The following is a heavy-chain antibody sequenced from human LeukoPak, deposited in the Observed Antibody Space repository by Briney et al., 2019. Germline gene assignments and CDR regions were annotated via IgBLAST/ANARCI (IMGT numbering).Heavy chain of an antibody. J-gene: IGHJ4*02. D-gene: IGHD3-22*01. CDR3: AKDHVEERDSSGYYYEVDY. CDR1: GFTFSSYA. V-gene: IGHV3-23*01. CDR2: ISGSGGST. Sequence: GGSLRLSCAASGFTFSSYAMSWVRQAPGKGLEWVSAISGSGGSTYYADSVKGRFTISRDNSKNTLYLQMNGLRAEDTAVYCCAKDHVEERDSSGYYYEVDYWGQGTLVTVSS.